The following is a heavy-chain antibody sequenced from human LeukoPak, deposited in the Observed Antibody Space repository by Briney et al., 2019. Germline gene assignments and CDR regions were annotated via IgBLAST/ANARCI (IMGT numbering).Heavy chain of an antibody. D-gene: IGHD4-17*01. CDR2: IIPIFGTA. CDR3: ARQGEGDYVFGANYYYYGMDV. Sequence: SVKVSCKASGYSFISYGISWVRQAPGQGLEWMGGIIPIFGTANYAQKFQGRVTITADESTSTAYMELSSLRSEDTAVYYCARQGEGDYVFGANYYYYGMDVWGQGTTVTVSS. V-gene: IGHV1-69*13. J-gene: IGHJ6*02. CDR1: GYSFISYG.